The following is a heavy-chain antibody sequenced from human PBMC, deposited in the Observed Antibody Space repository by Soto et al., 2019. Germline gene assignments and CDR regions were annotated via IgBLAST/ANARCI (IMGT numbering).Heavy chain of an antibody. CDR1: GFTFGDYA. J-gene: IGHJ6*02. V-gene: IGHV3-49*03. D-gene: IGHD2-2*02. CDR3: TREAGYCSSTSCYTEGGGDYYYYYGMDV. CDR2: IRSKAYGGTT. Sequence: SLRLSCTASGFTFGDYAMSWFRQAPGKGLEWVGLIRSKAYGGTTEYAASVKGRFTISRDDSKSIAYLQMNSLKTEDTAVYYCTREAGYCSSTSCYTEGGGDYYYYYGMDVWGQGTTVTVSS.